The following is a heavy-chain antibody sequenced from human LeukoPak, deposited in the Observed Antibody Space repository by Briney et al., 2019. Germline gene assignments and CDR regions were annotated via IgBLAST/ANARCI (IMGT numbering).Heavy chain of an antibody. J-gene: IGHJ6*02. CDR1: GYTFTSYA. CDR3: AREKDYYYGMDV. V-gene: IGHV1-3*01. Sequence: ASVKVSCKASGYTFTSYAMHWVRQAPGQRLEWMGWINAGNGNTKYSQKFQGRVTITGDTSASTAYMELSSLRSEDTAVYYCAREKDYYYGMDVWDQGTTVTVSS. D-gene: IGHD2-15*01. CDR2: INAGNGNT.